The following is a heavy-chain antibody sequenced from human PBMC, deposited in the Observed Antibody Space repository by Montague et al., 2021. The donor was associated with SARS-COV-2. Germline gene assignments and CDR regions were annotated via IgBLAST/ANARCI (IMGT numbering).Heavy chain of an antibody. D-gene: IGHD4-17*01. CDR2: INHSGST. V-gene: IGHV4-34*01. Sequence: SETLSLTCAVYGGSFSDYYWSWIRQPPGKGLEWIGEINHSGSTNYNPSLKSRVTISVDTSKNQFSLKLGSVTAADTAVYYCARGRVRFLYWGQGTLVTVSS. J-gene: IGHJ4*02. CDR1: GGSFSDYY. CDR3: ARGRVRFLY.